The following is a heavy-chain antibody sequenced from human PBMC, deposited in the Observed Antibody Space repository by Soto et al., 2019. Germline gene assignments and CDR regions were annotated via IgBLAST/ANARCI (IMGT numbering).Heavy chain of an antibody. CDR2: INPSGGST. V-gene: IGHV1-46*01. Sequence: ASVKVSWKASGDRFTGYYMHWVRQATGQGLYWMGIINPSGGSTSYAQKFQGRVTMTRDTSTSTVYMELSSLRSEDTAVYYCARDPILVFLDPPSYGMDVWGQGTTVTVSS. CDR3: ARDPILVFLDPPSYGMDV. D-gene: IGHD3-3*02. CDR1: GDRFTGYY. J-gene: IGHJ6*02.